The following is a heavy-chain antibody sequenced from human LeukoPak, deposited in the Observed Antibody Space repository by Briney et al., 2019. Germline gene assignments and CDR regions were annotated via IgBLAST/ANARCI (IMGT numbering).Heavy chain of an antibody. CDR1: GGSISSSSYS. J-gene: IGHJ4*02. V-gene: IGHV4-39*01. Sequence: SETLSLTCTVSGGSISSSSYSWGWIRQPPGKGLEWIGSIYYSGSTYYNPSLKSRVTISVDTSKNQFSLKLSSVTAADTAVYYCARRSGWSPFDYWGQGTLVTVSS. CDR3: ARRSGWSPFDY. CDR2: IYYSGST. D-gene: IGHD6-19*01.